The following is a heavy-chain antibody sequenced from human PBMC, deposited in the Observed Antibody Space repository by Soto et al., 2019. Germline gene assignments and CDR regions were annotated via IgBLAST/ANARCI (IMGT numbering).Heavy chain of an antibody. CDR1: GFTVSSNY. J-gene: IGHJ3*02. CDR3: ARDGGYSSSSVYAFDI. CDR2: IYSGGST. D-gene: IGHD6-6*01. V-gene: IGHV3-53*04. Sequence: EVQLVESGGGLVQPGGSLRLSCAASGFTVSSNYMSWVRQAPGKGLEWVSVIYSGGSTYYADSVKGRFTISRHNSKNTLYLQMNSLRAEDTAVYYCARDGGYSSSSVYAFDIWGQGTMVTVS.